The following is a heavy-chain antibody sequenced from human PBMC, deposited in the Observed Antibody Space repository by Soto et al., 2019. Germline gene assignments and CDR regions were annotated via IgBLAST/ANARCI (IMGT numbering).Heavy chain of an antibody. V-gene: IGHV1-18*01. CDR3: ARDHGNGRKPYGSGQQGGAFDI. D-gene: IGHD3-10*01. CDR2: ISAYNGNT. J-gene: IGHJ3*02. Sequence: ASVKVSCKASGYTFTSYGISWVRQAPGQGLEWMGWISAYNGNTNYAQKLQGRVTMTTDTSTSTAYMELRSLRSDDTAVYYCARDHGNGRKPYGSGQQGGAFDIWGQVTMVTV. CDR1: GYTFTSYG.